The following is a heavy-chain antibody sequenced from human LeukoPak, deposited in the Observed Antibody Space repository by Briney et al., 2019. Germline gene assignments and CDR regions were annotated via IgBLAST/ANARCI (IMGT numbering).Heavy chain of an antibody. CDR3: ATGLGFLEWLSPYNWFDP. CDR1: GGSISSYY. V-gene: IGHV4-4*07. CDR2: IYTSGST. Sequence: SETLSLTCTVSGGSISSYYWSWIRQPAGKGLEWIGRIYTSGSTNYNPSLKSRVTMSVDTSKNQFSLKLSSVTAADTAVYYCATGLGFLEWLSPYNWFDPWGQGTLVTVSS. D-gene: IGHD3-3*01. J-gene: IGHJ5*02.